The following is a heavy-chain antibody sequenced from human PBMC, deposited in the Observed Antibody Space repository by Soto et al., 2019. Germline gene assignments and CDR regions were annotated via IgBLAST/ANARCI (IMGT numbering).Heavy chain of an antibody. CDR2: IWFDGSNK. J-gene: IGHJ4*02. CDR1: GFTFSSYG. D-gene: IGHD2-2*01. CDR3: ATTGPY. Sequence: QVQLVEAGGGVVQPGRSLRLSCAASGFTFSSYGMHWVRQAQGKGLEWVAVIWFDGSNKFYADSVKGRFTISGDNSKNTVSLQMNSLRDEDSAAYYCATTGPYWGQGTLVTVSS. V-gene: IGHV3-33*01.